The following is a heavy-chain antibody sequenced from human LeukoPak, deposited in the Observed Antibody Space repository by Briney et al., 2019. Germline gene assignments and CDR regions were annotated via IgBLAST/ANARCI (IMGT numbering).Heavy chain of an antibody. Sequence: TSETLSLTCAVSGGSISSSNWWSWVRQPPGKGLEWIGEIYHSGSTNYNPSLKSRVTISVDKSKNQFSLKLSSVTVADTAVYYCARLRYFDWSFDYWGQGTLVTVSS. CDR2: IYHSGST. CDR1: GGSISSSNW. J-gene: IGHJ4*02. D-gene: IGHD3-9*01. V-gene: IGHV4-4*02. CDR3: ARLRYFDWSFDY.